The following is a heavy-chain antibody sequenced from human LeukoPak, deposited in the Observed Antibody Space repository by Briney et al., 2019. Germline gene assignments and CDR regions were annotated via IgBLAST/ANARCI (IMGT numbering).Heavy chain of an antibody. CDR2: IHHDGSNK. Sequence: GGSLRLSCAASGFTFSSYGMHWVRQAPGKGLDWVAFIHHDGSNKYYADSVRGRFTVSRDNSKNTLYMQMNSLRAEDTAVFYCAKSGRERGMALDYWGQGTLVTVSS. D-gene: IGHD1-26*01. V-gene: IGHV3-30*02. CDR3: AKSGRERGMALDY. CDR1: GFTFSSYG. J-gene: IGHJ4*02.